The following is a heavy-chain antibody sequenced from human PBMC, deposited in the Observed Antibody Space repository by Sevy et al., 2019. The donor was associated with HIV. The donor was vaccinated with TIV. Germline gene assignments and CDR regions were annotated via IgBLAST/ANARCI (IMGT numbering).Heavy chain of an antibody. Sequence: ASVKVSCKASGFTFTSSAVQWVRQARGQRLEWIGWIVVGSGNTNYAQKFQERVTITRDMSTSTAYMELSSLGSEDTAVYYCAADLGCSGGSCYSHDAFDIWGQGTMVTVSS. CDR2: IVVGSGNT. V-gene: IGHV1-58*01. CDR3: AADLGCSGGSCYSHDAFDI. D-gene: IGHD2-15*01. J-gene: IGHJ3*02. CDR1: GFTFTSSA.